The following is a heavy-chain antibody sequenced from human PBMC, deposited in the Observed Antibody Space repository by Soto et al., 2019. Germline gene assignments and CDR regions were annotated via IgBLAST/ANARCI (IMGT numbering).Heavy chain of an antibody. CDR2: INPSGGST. CDR1: GYTFTSYY. V-gene: IGHV1-46*01. CDR3: ARDCRKLLSYFDY. D-gene: IGHD1-26*01. Sequence: ASVNVSCKASGYTFTSYYMHWVRQSPGQGLEWMGIINPSGGSTSYAQKFQGRVTMTRDTSTSTVYMELSSLRSEDTAVYYCARDCRKLLSYFDYWGQGTLVTVSS. J-gene: IGHJ4*02.